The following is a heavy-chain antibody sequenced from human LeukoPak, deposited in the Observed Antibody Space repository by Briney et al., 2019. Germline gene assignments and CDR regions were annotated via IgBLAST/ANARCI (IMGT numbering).Heavy chain of an antibody. J-gene: IGHJ5*02. CDR2: INPNSGGT. CDR1: GYTFTGYY. D-gene: IGHD1-14*01. CDR3: AIEPVPRRFDP. V-gene: IGHV1-2*02. Sequence: ASVKVSCKASGYTFTGYYMHWVRQAPGQGLEWMGWINPNSGGTNYAQKFQGRVTMTRDTSISTAYMELSRLRSDDTDVYSCAIEPVPRRFDPWGQGTLVTVSS.